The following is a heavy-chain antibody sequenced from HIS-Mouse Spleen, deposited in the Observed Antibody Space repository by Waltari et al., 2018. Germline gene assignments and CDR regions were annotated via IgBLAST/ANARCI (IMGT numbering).Heavy chain of an antibody. V-gene: IGHV1-8*01. CDR3: ARGHDYSNYFDY. Sequence: QVQLVQSGAEVKKPGASVKVSCTASGYTSTSYDIYWVRQATGQGLEWMGWMKPNSGNTGYAQEFQGRVTMTRNTSISTAYMELSSLRSEDTAVYYCARGHDYSNYFDYWGQGTLVTVSS. CDR2: MKPNSGNT. D-gene: IGHD4-4*01. CDR1: GYTSTSYD. J-gene: IGHJ4*02.